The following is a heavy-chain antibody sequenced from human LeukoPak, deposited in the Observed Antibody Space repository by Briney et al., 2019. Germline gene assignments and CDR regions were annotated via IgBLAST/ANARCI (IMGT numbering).Heavy chain of an antibody. V-gene: IGHV4-34*01. Sequence: KSSETLSLTCAVYGGSVSGYYWSWIRQPPGKGLEWIGEINHSGSTNYNPSLKSRVTISVDTSKNQFSLKLSSVTAADTAVYYCARGVHCSGGSCYFYWGQGTLVTVSS. J-gene: IGHJ4*02. CDR1: GGSVSGYY. CDR2: INHSGST. D-gene: IGHD2-15*01. CDR3: ARGVHCSGGSCYFY.